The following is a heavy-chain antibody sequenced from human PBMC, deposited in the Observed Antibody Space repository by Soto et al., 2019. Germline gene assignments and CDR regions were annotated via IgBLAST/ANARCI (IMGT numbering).Heavy chain of an antibody. J-gene: IGHJ5*02. CDR2: IYYSGST. V-gene: IGHV4-39*01. CDR1: GGSISSSSYY. D-gene: IGHD6-13*01. Sequence: SETLSLTCTVSGGSISSSSYYWGWIRQPPGKGLEWIGSIYYSGSTYYNPSLKSRVTISVDTSKNQFSLKLSSVTAADTAVYYCARHGNLRAAGGRFDPWGQGTLVTVSS. CDR3: ARHGNLRAAGGRFDP.